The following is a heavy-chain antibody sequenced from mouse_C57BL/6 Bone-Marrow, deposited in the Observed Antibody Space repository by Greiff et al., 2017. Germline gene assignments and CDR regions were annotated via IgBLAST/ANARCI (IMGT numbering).Heavy chain of an antibody. V-gene: IGHV5-9*01. CDR2: ISGGGGNT. CDR3: ARQGQLPFAY. D-gene: IGHD6-1*01. J-gene: IGHJ3*01. Sequence: EVQLVESGGVLVKPGGSLKLSCAASGFTFSSYTMSWVRQTPEKRLEWVATISGGGGNTYYPDSVKGRFTISRDNAKNTLYLQMSSLRSEDTALYYCARQGQLPFAYWGQGTLVTVSA. CDR1: GFTFSSYT.